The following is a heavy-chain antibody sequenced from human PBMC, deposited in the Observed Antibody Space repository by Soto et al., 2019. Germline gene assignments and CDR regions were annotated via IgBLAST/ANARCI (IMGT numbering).Heavy chain of an antibody. D-gene: IGHD4-17*01. V-gene: IGHV1-18*01. CDR2: ISAYNGNT. CDR1: GYTFTSYG. CDR3: ARGTTVETANY. J-gene: IGHJ4*02. Sequence: QVQLVQSGAEVKKPGASVKVSCKASGYTFTSYGFSWVRQAPGQGLEWMGWISAYNGNTNHAQKLQVRVTMTTDTSMTTAYMELRSLRSDDTAVYYSARGTTVETANYWGQGTLVTVSS.